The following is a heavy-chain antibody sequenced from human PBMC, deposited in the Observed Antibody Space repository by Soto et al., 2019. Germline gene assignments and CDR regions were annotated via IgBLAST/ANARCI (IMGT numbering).Heavy chain of an antibody. CDR2: IYWDDDK. Sequence: QITLKESGPTLVKPTQTLTLTCTFSGLSLSTSGEAVGWIRQPPGKALEWLALIYWDDDKRYNPTLKTRITITKHTTKNQVVLTPTNMDPVDTASYYCAHYVSTSPAGWFDPWGQGILVTVSS. D-gene: IGHD3-10*02. V-gene: IGHV2-5*02. CDR1: GLSLSTSGEA. J-gene: IGHJ5*02. CDR3: AHYVSTSPAGWFDP.